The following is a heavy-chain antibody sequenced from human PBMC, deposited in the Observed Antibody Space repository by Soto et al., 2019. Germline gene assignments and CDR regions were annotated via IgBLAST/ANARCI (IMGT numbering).Heavy chain of an antibody. CDR3: ARDLGGSHDY. V-gene: IGHV3-33*01. D-gene: IGHD3-16*01. Sequence: GGSLRLSCAASGFTFSNYGMHWVRQAPGKGLEWVANIWYDGTNINYGDSVKGRFTISRDNAKNTLYLQMNTLRAEDTAVYYCARDLGGSHDYWGRGTLVTVSS. CDR1: GFTFSNYG. J-gene: IGHJ4*02. CDR2: IWYDGTNI.